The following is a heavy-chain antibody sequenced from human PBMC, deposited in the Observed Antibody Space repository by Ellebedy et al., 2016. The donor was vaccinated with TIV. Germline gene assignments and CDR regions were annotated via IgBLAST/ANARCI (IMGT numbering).Heavy chain of an antibody. CDR2: IKQDGSET. CDR1: GFTFSSHW. V-gene: IGHV3-7*01. J-gene: IGHJ5*02. CDR3: AGEWLDP. Sequence: GGSLRLSXGASGFTFSSHWMSWVRQAPGKGLEWVANIKQDGSETYYVDSVKGRFTISRDNARNSLYLQMNSLRAEDTAVYYCAGEWLDPWGQGTLVTVSS.